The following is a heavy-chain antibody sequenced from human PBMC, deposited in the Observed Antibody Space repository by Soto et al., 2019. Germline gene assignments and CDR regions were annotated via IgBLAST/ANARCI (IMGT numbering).Heavy chain of an antibody. CDR3: AKGVEWTPKSVAYYYGMDV. Sequence: SLRLSCAASGFTFDDYAMHWVRQAPGNGLEWVSGISWNSGSIGYADSVKGRFTISRDNAKNSLYLQMNSLRAEDTALYYCAKGVEWTPKSVAYYYGMDVWGQGTTVTVSS. CDR2: ISWNSGSI. D-gene: IGHD3-3*01. J-gene: IGHJ6*02. V-gene: IGHV3-9*01. CDR1: GFTFDDYA.